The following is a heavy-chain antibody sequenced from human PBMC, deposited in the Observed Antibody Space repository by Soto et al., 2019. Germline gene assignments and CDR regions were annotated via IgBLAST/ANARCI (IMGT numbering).Heavy chain of an antibody. CDR1: GYTITGYY. CDR2: INPNSGGT. Sequence: ASVKVSCKASGYTITGYYMHWVRQAPGQGLEWMGWINPNSGGTNYAQKFQGWVTMTRDTSISTAYMELSRLRSDDTAVYYCAKEAGGGAAMVTSYFDYWGQGTLVT. V-gene: IGHV1-2*04. D-gene: IGHD5-18*01. J-gene: IGHJ4*02. CDR3: AKEAGGGAAMVTSYFDY.